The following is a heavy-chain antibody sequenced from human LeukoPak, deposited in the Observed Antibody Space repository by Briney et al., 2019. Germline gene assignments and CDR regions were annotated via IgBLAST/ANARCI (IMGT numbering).Heavy chain of an antibody. CDR1: GVSISRFY. D-gene: IGHD3-10*01. V-gene: IGHV4-59*01. CDR2: MFYSGTT. Sequence: SETLSLTCTVSGVSISRFYWNWIRQPPGKGLEWIGYMFYSGTTNYIPSLKSRVTISGDTSKNQFSLKLTSVTAADTAVYYCARGGGESLWFGDLINNWFDPWGQGTLVTVSS. CDR3: ARGGGESLWFGDLINNWFDP. J-gene: IGHJ5*02.